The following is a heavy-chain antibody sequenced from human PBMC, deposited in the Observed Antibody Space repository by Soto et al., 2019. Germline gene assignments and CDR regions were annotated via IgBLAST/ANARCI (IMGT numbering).Heavy chain of an antibody. J-gene: IGHJ3*02. V-gene: IGHV4-30-4*02. CDR3: ARSDPDYGDYVDAFDI. CDR1: GGSISSGDYY. D-gene: IGHD4-17*01. CDR2: IYYSGST. Sequence: SETLSLTCTVSGGSISSGDYYWSWIRQPPGKGLEWIGYIYYSGSTYYNPSLKSRVTISVDTSKNQFSLKLSSVTAADTAVYYCARSDPDYGDYVDAFDIWGQGTMVTVSS.